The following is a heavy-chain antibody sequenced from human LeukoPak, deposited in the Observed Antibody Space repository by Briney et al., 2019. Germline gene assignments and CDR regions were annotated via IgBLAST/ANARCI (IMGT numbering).Heavy chain of an antibody. V-gene: IGHV3-53*01. CDR2: IYSGGNT. D-gene: IGHD3-10*01. Sequence: QPGGSLRLSCAASGFTVSSNFMSWVRQAPGKGLEWVSIIYSGGNTYYADSVTGRFTISRDNSKNTLYLQMNSLRAEDTAVFYCVGWVGHWGQGTLVTVSS. CDR1: GFTVSSNF. J-gene: IGHJ4*02. CDR3: VGWVGH.